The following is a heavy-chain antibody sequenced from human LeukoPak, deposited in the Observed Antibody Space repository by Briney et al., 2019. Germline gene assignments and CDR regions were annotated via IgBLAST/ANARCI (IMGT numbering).Heavy chain of an antibody. Sequence: ASVKVSCKASGGTFSSYAISWVRQAPGQGLEWMGGIIPIFGTANYAQKFQGRVTITADESTSTAYMELSSLRSEDTAVYYCVGYLNSYGFDYWGQGTLVTVSS. CDR1: GGTFSSYA. V-gene: IGHV1-69*13. D-gene: IGHD5-18*01. J-gene: IGHJ4*02. CDR3: VGYLNSYGFDY. CDR2: IIPIFGTA.